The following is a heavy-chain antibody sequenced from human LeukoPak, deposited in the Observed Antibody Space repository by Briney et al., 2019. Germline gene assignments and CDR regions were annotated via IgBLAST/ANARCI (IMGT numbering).Heavy chain of an antibody. Sequence: PGGSLRLSCAASGFTFSTYGMNWVRQAPGKGLERVSGITGGGDTTFYADSVKGRFTISRDNPKNTLYLQMNSLRADDTAVYYCARDARLVAFDNWGQGTLVTVSS. CDR2: ITGGGDTT. CDR3: ARDARLVAFDN. V-gene: IGHV3-23*01. CDR1: GFTFSTYG. D-gene: IGHD5-12*01. J-gene: IGHJ4*02.